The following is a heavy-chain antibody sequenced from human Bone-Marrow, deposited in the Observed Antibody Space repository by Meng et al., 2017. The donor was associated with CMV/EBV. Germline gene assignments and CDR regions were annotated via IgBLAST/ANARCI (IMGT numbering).Heavy chain of an antibody. V-gene: IGHV3-21*01. D-gene: IGHD2-2*01. CDR2: ISSSSSYI. Sequence: GESLKISCAASGFTFSSYSMNWVRQAPGKGLGWVSSISSSSSYIYYADSVKGRFTISRDNAKNSLYLQMNSLRAEDTAVYYCAREGCSSTSCYLRGFDAFDIWGQGTMVTVSS. CDR3: AREGCSSTSCYLRGFDAFDI. J-gene: IGHJ3*02. CDR1: GFTFSSYS.